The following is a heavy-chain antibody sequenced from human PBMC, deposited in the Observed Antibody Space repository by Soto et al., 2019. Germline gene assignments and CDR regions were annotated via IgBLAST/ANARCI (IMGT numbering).Heavy chain of an antibody. D-gene: IGHD2-2*01. CDR2: INYSGST. CDR3: ARDIVVVPAASQWFDP. Sequence: SETLSLTCAVYGGSFSGYYWSWIRQPPGKGLEWIGEINYSGSTNYNPSLKSRVTISVDTSKNQFSLKLSSVTAADTAVYYCARDIVVVPAASQWFDPWGQGTLVTVSS. J-gene: IGHJ5*02. CDR1: GGSFSGYY. V-gene: IGHV4-34*01.